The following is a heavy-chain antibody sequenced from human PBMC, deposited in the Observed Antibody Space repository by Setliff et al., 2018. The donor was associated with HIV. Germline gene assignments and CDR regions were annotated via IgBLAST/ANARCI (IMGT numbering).Heavy chain of an antibody. J-gene: IGHJ6*03. CDR2: INPSGGST. D-gene: IGHD1-7*01. Sequence: ASVKVSCKASGYTFTNYYIHWVRQAPGQGLEWMGIINPSGGSTTYAQKFQGRVTMTRDTSTSTVYMELSSLRSEDTAVYYCARDASNYTAYYYSYMDVWGKGTTVTVSS. CDR1: GYTFTNYY. CDR3: ARDASNYTAYYYSYMDV. V-gene: IGHV1-46*01.